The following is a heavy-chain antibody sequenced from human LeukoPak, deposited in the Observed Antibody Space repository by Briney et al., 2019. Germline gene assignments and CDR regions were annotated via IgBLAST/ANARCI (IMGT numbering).Heavy chain of an antibody. V-gene: IGHV4-39*07. CDR2: IYYSGST. CDR1: GGSISSSSYY. D-gene: IGHD3-10*01. Sequence: SETLSLTCTVSGGSISSSSYYWGWIRQPPGKGLEWIGSIYYSGSTYYNPSLKSRVTISVDTSKNQFSLKLSSVTAADTAVYYCARVLLWFGELLSFDYWGQGTLVTVSS. J-gene: IGHJ4*02. CDR3: ARVLLWFGELLSFDY.